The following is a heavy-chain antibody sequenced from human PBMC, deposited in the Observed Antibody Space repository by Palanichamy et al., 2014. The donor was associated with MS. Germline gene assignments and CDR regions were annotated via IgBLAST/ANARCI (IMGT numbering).Heavy chain of an antibody. D-gene: IGHD2-15*01. CDR2: IKSKTDGGTT. Sequence: QLVESGGGLVKPGGSLRLSCAGSGFTFSDAWVAWVRQAPGKGLEWVGHIKSKTDGGTTDYAAPVEGRFTISRDDSKNTLYLQMNSLKTEDTAVYYCNTESRICFWDGVDVRGQGTTVTVSS. J-gene: IGHJ6*02. CDR1: GFTFSDAW. CDR3: NTESRICFWDGVDV. V-gene: IGHV3-15*01.